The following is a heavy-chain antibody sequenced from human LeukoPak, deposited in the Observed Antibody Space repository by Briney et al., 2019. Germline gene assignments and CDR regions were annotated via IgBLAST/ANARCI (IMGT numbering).Heavy chain of an antibody. V-gene: IGHV4-59*01. CDR3: ARVTHQLFDY. CDR2: IYYSGST. J-gene: IGHJ4*02. CDR1: GFTFSSYA. D-gene: IGHD1-1*01. Sequence: PGGSLRLSCAASGFTFSSYAMSWVRQAPGKGLEWIGYIYYSGSTNYNPSLKSRVTISVDTSKNQFSLKLSSVTAADTAVYYCARVTHQLFDYWGQGTLVTVSS.